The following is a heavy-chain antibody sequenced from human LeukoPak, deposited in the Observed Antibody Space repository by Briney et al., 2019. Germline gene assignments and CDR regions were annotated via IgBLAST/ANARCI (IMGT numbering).Heavy chain of an antibody. CDR3: AKHSAGTLSSGFDR. V-gene: IGHV1-18*01. CDR1: GYTFTSYG. Sequence: GASVKVSCKASGYTFTSYGISWVRQAPGQGLEWMGWINTYKGNTQYAQRLQGRVTMTTDTSTNTPYMELESMRSDDSAVYYCAKHSAGTLSSGFDRGGQGTMAAVS. CDR2: INTYKGNT. D-gene: IGHD1-14*01. J-gene: IGHJ3*02.